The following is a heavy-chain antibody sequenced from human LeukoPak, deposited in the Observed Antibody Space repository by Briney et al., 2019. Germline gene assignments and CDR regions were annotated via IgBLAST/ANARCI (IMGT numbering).Heavy chain of an antibody. CDR3: ARRIVTPTTGALDI. CDR1: GFIFSTET. J-gene: IGHJ3*02. D-gene: IGHD1-26*01. V-gene: IGHV3-48*01. CDR2: ISSSSAAK. Sequence: GGSLRLSCAVSGFIFSTETMTWVRQAPGKGLEWLSYISSSSAAKHYAESVKGRFTISRDNSKNTLYLQMNGLRTDDTSTYYCARRIVTPTTGALDIWGQGTRVTVSS.